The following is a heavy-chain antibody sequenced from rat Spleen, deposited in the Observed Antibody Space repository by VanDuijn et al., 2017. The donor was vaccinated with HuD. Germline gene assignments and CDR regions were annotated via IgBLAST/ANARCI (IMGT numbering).Heavy chain of an antibody. J-gene: IGHJ2*01. Sequence: EVQLVESGGGLVQPGRSLKLSCAASGFTFSDYGMAWVRQAPTKGLEWVASISNTGGSIYYPDSVKGRFTVSRDNAQNTLFLQMNSLRSEDTATYYCTKDQGTYYGDYFDYWGQGVMVTVSS. CDR3: TKDQGTYYGDYFDY. CDR1: GFTFSDYG. CDR2: ISNTGGSI. D-gene: IGHD1-9*01. V-gene: IGHV5-29*01.